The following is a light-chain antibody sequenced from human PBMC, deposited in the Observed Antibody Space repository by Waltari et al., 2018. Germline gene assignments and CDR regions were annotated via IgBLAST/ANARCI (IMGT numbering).Light chain of an antibody. CDR3: QTGGHGTWV. CDR1: SGPINNV. CDR2: VNSDGSH. V-gene: IGLV4-69*01. Sequence: QLVLPQSPSASASLGASVKLTCTLTSGPINNVIAWLQQRPETGPRHLMKVNSDGSHNKGDEIPDRFSGSSSGAERYLTISSLQSEDESDYFCQTGGHGTWVFGGGTKLTVL. J-gene: IGLJ3*02.